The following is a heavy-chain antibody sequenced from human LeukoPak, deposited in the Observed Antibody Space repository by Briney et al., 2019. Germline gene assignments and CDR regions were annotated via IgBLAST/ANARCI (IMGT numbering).Heavy chain of an antibody. Sequence: KPSETLSLTGTGFQRSVSSDRHDASWIRQPPGKGLEWIGYFYYSGSTNYNPPLKTRVTISVDTSKNQFSLKVSSVTAPDTAVYYSARKITGDQGYYSDCWGQATLVTVSS. CDR1: QRSVSSDRHD. CDR2: FYYSGST. V-gene: IGHV4-61*01. J-gene: IGHJ4*02. D-gene: IGHD1-20*01. CDR3: ARKITGDQGYYSDC.